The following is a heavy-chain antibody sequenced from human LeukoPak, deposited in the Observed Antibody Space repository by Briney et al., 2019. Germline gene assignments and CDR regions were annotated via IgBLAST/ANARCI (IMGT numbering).Heavy chain of an antibody. J-gene: IGHJ4*02. D-gene: IGHD6-13*01. CDR1: GYTFTGYY. CDR3: ARGASGIAAAGGNANIVGY. CDR2: INPNSGGT. V-gene: IGHV1-2*02. Sequence: ASVKVSCKASGYTFTGYYMHWVRQAPGQGREWMGWINPNSGGTNYAQKFQGRVTMTRDTSISTAYMELSRLRTDDTAVYYCARGASGIAAAGGNANIVGYWGQGTLVTVSS.